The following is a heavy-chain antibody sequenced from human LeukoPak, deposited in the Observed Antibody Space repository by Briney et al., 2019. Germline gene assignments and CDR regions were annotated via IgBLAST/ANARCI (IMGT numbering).Heavy chain of an antibody. CDR1: GYTFTGYY. J-gene: IGHJ4*02. CDR2: INPNSGGT. Sequence: GASVKVSCKASGYTFTGYYMHWVRQAPGQGLESMGWINPNSGGTNYAQKFQGRVTMTRDTSISTAYMELSRLRSDDTAVYYCARDLWFGELLSLFDYWGQGTLVTVSS. V-gene: IGHV1-2*02. CDR3: ARDLWFGELLSLFDY. D-gene: IGHD3-10*01.